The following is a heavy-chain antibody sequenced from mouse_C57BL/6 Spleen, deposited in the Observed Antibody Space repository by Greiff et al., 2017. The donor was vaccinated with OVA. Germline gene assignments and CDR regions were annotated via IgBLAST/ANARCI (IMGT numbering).Heavy chain of an antibody. V-gene: IGHV1-22*01. D-gene: IGHD2-1*01. CDR2: INPNNGGT. Sequence: DVKLQESGPELVKPGASVKMSCKASGYTFTDYNMHWVKQSHGKSLEWIGYINPNNGGTSYNQKFKGKATLTVNKSSSTAYMELRSLTSEDSAVYYCARSGVTGDFDYWGQGTTLTVSS. CDR3: ARSGVTGDFDY. CDR1: GYTFTDYN. J-gene: IGHJ2*01.